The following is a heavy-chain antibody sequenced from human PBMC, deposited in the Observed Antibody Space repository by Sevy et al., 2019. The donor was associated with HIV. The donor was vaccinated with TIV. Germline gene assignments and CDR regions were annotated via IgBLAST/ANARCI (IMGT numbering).Heavy chain of an antibody. J-gene: IGHJ3*01. Sequence: SETLSLTCTVSGGSVSSSSHYWGWIRQPPGKGLEWIGSIYYGGSTYFNPSLRSRITIFVDTSKNQVSLKLSSVTAADTAVYFCARTPPFDAFDLWGQGTVVTVSS. CDR2: IYYGGST. CDR3: ARTPPFDAFDL. CDR1: GGSVSSSSHY. V-gene: IGHV4-39*01.